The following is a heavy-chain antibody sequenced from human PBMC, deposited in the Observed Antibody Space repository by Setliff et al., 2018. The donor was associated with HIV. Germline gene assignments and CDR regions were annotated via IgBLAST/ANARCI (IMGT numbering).Heavy chain of an antibody. J-gene: IGHJ6*03. CDR2: IRSEAYGGTT. D-gene: IGHD6-13*01. Sequence: GGSLRLSCKASGFPFGDYAMSWVRQAPGKGLEWVGFIRSEAYGGTTEYAASAKGRFTISRDDSKSIAHLQMNRLKIEDTGVYYCTRASSWYYYMGVWGKGTTVTVSS. CDR3: TRASSWYYYMGV. CDR1: GFPFGDYA. V-gene: IGHV3-49*04.